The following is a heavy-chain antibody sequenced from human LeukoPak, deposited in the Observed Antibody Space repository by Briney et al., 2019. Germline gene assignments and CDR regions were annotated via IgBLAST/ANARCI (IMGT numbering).Heavy chain of an antibody. CDR2: IYYSGST. CDR3: ARTIFGVVIRNYYYYYYMDV. J-gene: IGHJ6*03. CDR1: GGSISSYY. V-gene: IGHV4-39*07. Sequence: SETLSLTCTVSGGSISSYYWGWIRQPPGKGLEWIGSIYYSGSTYYNPSLKSRVTISVDTSKNQFSLKLSSVTAADTAVYYCARTIFGVVIRNYYYYYYMDVWGKGTTVTVSS. D-gene: IGHD3-3*01.